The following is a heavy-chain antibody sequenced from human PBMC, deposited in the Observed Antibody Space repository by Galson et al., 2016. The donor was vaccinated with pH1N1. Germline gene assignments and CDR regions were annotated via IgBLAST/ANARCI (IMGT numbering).Heavy chain of an antibody. V-gene: IGHV5-51*01. CDR3: ARLDRYCSGGTCFTFWFDP. CDR1: GYNFTTYW. J-gene: IGHJ5*02. Sequence: QSGAEVKKPGESLKISCKGSGYNFTTYWIGWVRQMPGKGLEWMGIVCPGDSDTKYSPSFQGRVTFSVDKSTSTAYLQWSSLKASDTAMYYCARLDRYCSGGTCFTFWFDPWGQGTLVTVSS. D-gene: IGHD2-15*01. CDR2: VCPGDSDT.